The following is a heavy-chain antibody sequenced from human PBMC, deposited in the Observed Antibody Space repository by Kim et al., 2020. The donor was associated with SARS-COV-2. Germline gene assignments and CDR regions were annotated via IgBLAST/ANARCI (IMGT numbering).Heavy chain of an antibody. CDR3: ARQDGDYYDSSGPRFDY. D-gene: IGHD3-22*01. CDR1: GYTFTSYG. Sequence: ASVKVSCKASGYTFTSYGISWVRQAPGQGLEWMGWISAYNGNTNYAQKLQGRVTMTTDTSTSTAYMELRSLRSDDTAVYYCARQDGDYYDSSGPRFDYWGQGTLVTVSS. CDR2: ISAYNGNT. V-gene: IGHV1-18*01. J-gene: IGHJ4*02.